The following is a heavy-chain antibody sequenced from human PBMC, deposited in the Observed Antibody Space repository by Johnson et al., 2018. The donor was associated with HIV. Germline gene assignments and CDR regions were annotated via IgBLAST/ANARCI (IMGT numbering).Heavy chain of an antibody. CDR2: ITGRGTAI. V-gene: IGHV3-11*04. CDR1: GFTFDDYA. J-gene: IGHJ3*02. CDR3: AIIPPGGAGKGSDAFDI. D-gene: IGHD1-26*01. Sequence: HVQLVESGGGVVQPGMSLRLSCAASGFTFDDYAIHWIRQAPGKGLEWLAFITGRGTAIYADSVKGRFTISRDNAKSSVILQVNSLTAEDTATYYCAIIPPGGAGKGSDAFDIWGQGTMVTVSS.